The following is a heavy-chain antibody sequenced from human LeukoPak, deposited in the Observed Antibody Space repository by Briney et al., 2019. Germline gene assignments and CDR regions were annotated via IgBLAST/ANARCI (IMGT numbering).Heavy chain of an antibody. Sequence: SETLSLTCTVSGGSISSGSYYWSWIRRPAGKGLEGFGRIYPSGSTNYNPSLKSRVTISVDTSKNQFSLKLSSVTAADTAVYYCARGGEDNRSRIAARIGWDYFDYWGQGTLVTVSS. CDR2: IYPSGST. D-gene: IGHD6-6*01. CDR3: ARGGEDNRSRIAARIGWDYFDY. V-gene: IGHV4-61*02. CDR1: GGSISSGSYY. J-gene: IGHJ4*02.